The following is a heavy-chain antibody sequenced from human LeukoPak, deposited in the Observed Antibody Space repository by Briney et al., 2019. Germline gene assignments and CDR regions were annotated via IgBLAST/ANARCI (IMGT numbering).Heavy chain of an antibody. D-gene: IGHD5-24*01. CDR2: IFLIFGTA. CDR1: GGTFSSYA. Sequence: GSTVKLSCKASGGTFSSYAISWVRQAPGQGLEWMGGIFLIFGTANYAQTFQGRVTITTNESTSPAYMQMSSLRSEATAVYYCARNRDGYNSFYFDYWGKGILVTVSS. J-gene: IGHJ4*02. CDR3: ARNRDGYNSFYFDY. V-gene: IGHV1-69*05.